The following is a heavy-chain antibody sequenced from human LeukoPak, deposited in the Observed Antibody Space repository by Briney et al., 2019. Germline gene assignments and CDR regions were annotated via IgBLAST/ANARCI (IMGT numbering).Heavy chain of an antibody. J-gene: IGHJ4*02. CDR2: ISSSGGST. D-gene: IGHD4-17*01. CDR1: GFTFSSYG. CDR3: AKQSHDYGGYMDF. V-gene: IGHV3-23*01. Sequence: PGGSLRLSCAASGFTFSSYGMSWVRQAPGRGLEWVSAISSSGGSTYYADSVKGRFTISRDNSKNTLYLQLNSLRADDTALYYCAKQSHDYGGYMDFWGQGTLVTVSS.